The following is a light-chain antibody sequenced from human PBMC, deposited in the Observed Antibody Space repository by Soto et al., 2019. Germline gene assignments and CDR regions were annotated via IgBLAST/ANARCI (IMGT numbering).Light chain of an antibody. J-gene: IGLJ1*01. CDR2: SNN. Sequence: QSALTQPPSASGTPGQRGTISCSGSSSNIGSNPVNWYQHLPGTAPKLLIYSNNQRPSGVPDRFSGSKSGTSASLAISGLQSEDEADYYCAAWDDSLNGYVFGTGTKVTVL. CDR1: SSNIGSNP. V-gene: IGLV1-44*01. CDR3: AAWDDSLNGYV.